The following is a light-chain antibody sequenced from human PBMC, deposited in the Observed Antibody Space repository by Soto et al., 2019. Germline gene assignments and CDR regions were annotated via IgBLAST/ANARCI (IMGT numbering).Light chain of an antibody. CDR3: QQSAKMPRT. CDR2: AAT. J-gene: IGKJ1*01. CDR1: QTISNY. Sequence: DIPMTQSPSSLSASVGDRVTITCRASQTISNYLTWYRQRPGEAPKSLIYAATTLQSGVPSRFSGGGSGTEFTLTISSLQAEDSAIYYCQQSAKMPRTFGQGTKVEI. V-gene: IGKV1-39*01.